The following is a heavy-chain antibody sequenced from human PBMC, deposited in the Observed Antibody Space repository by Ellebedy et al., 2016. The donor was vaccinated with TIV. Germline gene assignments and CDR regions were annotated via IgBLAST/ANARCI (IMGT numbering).Heavy chain of an antibody. CDR1: GFTFSSYA. Sequence: GESLKISXSASGFTFSSYAMHWVRQAPGKGLEYVSAISSNGGSTYYADSVKGRFTISRDNSKNTLYLQMSSLRAEDTAVYYCVKDLLWFSEGDWFDPWGQGTLVTVSS. CDR2: ISSNGGST. J-gene: IGHJ5*02. D-gene: IGHD3-10*01. V-gene: IGHV3-64D*06. CDR3: VKDLLWFSEGDWFDP.